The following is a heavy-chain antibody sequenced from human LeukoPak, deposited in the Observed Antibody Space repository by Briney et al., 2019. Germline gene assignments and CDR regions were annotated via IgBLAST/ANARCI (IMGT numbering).Heavy chain of an antibody. D-gene: IGHD4-11*01. CDR1: GFTFSSYG. Sequence: GGSLRLSCATSGFTFSSYGFHWVRQAPIKGLEWVTVIWYDGSKKYYADSVKGRFTISRDDSKNTVYLQMDSLRAEDTAMYYCARDRGDYSDYSDFFDAWGQGTLVTFSS. CDR2: IWYDGSKK. J-gene: IGHJ4*02. V-gene: IGHV3-33*01. CDR3: ARDRGDYSDYSDFFDA.